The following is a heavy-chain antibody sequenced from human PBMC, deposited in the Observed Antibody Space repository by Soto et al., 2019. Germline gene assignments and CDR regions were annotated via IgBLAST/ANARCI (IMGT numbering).Heavy chain of an antibody. Sequence: GGSLRLSCAASGFTFSSYGMHWVRQAPGKGLEWVAVIWYDGSNKYYADSVKGRFTISRDNSKNTLYLQMNSLRAEDTAVYYCARDXNVRFSHPGYYYYGMDVWGQGTTVTVSS. J-gene: IGHJ6*02. CDR3: ARDXNVRFSHPGYYYYGMDV. CDR1: GFTFSSYG. CDR2: IWYDGSNK. D-gene: IGHD3-3*01. V-gene: IGHV3-33*01.